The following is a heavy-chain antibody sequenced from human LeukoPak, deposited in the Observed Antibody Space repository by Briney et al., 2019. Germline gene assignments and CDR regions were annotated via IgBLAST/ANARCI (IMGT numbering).Heavy chain of an antibody. CDR2: INHSGST. CDR3: ASTIFGVVTSDAFDI. J-gene: IGHJ3*02. V-gene: IGHV4-34*01. CDR1: GGSFSGYY. Sequence: PSETLSLTCAVYGGSFSGYYWSWIRQPPGKGLEWIGEINHSGSTNYNPSLKSRVTISVDTSKNQFSLKLSSVTAADTAVYYCASTIFGVVTSDAFDIWGQGTMVTVSS. D-gene: IGHD3-3*01.